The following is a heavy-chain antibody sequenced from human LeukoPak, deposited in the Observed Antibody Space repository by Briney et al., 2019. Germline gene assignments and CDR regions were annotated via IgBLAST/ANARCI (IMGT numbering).Heavy chain of an antibody. Sequence: PGGSLRLSCAASGFTFSSYSMNWVRQAPGKGLEWVSSISSSSSYIYYADSVKGRFTISRDNPKNSLYLQMNSLRAEDTAVYYCARDPPYSSGWLAHWGQGTLVTVSS. D-gene: IGHD6-19*01. V-gene: IGHV3-21*01. J-gene: IGHJ5*02. CDR3: ARDPPYSSGWLAH. CDR1: GFTFSSYS. CDR2: ISSSSSYI.